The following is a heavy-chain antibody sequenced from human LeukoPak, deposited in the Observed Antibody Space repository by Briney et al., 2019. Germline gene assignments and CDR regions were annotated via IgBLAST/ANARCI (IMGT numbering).Heavy chain of an antibody. Sequence: GGSLRLSCAASGFTFSSYAMSWVRQAPGKGLEWVSAISGSGGSTYYADSVKGRFTISRDNSKNTLYLQMNSLRAEDTAVYYCVKPRQQWLGPFDYWGQGTLVTVSS. V-gene: IGHV3-23*01. CDR1: GFTFSSYA. D-gene: IGHD6-19*01. CDR3: VKPRQQWLGPFDY. CDR2: ISGSGGST. J-gene: IGHJ4*02.